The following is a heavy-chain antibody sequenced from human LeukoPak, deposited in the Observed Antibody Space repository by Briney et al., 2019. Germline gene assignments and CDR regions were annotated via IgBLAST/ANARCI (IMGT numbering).Heavy chain of an antibody. CDR2: ISSSSSYI. Sequence: AGGSLRLSCAASGFTFSSYSMNWVRQAPGKGLEWVSSISSSSSYIYYADSVKGRFTSSRDNAKNSLYLQMNSLRAEDTAVYYCARGGAVAGRGGGQGTLVTVSS. CDR1: GFTFSSYS. V-gene: IGHV3-21*01. D-gene: IGHD6-19*01. J-gene: IGHJ4*02. CDR3: ARGGAVAGRG.